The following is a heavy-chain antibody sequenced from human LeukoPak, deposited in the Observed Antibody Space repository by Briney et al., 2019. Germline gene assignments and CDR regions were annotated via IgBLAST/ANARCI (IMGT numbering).Heavy chain of an antibody. CDR3: AKNGDRGAYCSGGTCYPYYYYYMDV. CDR1: GFTFSSYA. J-gene: IGHJ6*03. D-gene: IGHD2-15*01. Sequence: GGSLRLSRAASGFTFSSYAMSWVRQAPGKGLEWFSAISGSGGSTYYADSVKGRFTISRDNSRNTLYLKMNSLRAEDTAIYYCAKNGDRGAYCSGGTCYPYYYYYMDVWGKGTTVTISS. V-gene: IGHV3-23*01. CDR2: ISGSGGST.